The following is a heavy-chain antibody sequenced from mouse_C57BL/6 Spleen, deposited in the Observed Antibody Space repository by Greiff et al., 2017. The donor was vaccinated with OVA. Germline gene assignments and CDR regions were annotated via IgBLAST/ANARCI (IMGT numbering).Heavy chain of an antibody. J-gene: IGHJ2*01. CDR3: ARSITTVVATSY. CDR1: GYTFTSYW. Sequence: QVQLQQPGAELVRPGSSVKLSCKASGYTFTSYWMDWVKQRPGQGLEWIGNIYPSDSETHYNQKFKDKATLTVDKSSSTAYMQLSSLTSEDSAVDDCARSITTVVATSYWGQGTTLTVSS. V-gene: IGHV1-61*01. CDR2: IYPSDSET. D-gene: IGHD1-1*01.